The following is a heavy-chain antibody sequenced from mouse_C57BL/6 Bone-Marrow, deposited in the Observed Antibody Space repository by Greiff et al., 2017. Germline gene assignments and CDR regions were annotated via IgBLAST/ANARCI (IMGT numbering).Heavy chain of an antibody. CDR3: AKSEGSGSSRGFGY. Sequence: QVQLQQPGAELVKPGASVKLSCKASGYTFTSYWMHWVKQRPGQGLEWIGMIHPNSGSTNYNEKFKSKATLTVDKSSSTAYMQLSSLTSEDSAVYYCAKSEGSGSSRGFGYWGQVTTLTVSS. V-gene: IGHV1-64*01. CDR1: GYTFTSYW. D-gene: IGHD1-1*01. CDR2: IHPNSGST. J-gene: IGHJ2*01.